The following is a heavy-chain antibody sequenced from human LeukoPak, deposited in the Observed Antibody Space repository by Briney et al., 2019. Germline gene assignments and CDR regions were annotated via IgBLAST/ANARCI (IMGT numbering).Heavy chain of an antibody. CDR1: GGSISSSSYY. CDR2: IYYSGST. J-gene: IGHJ5*02. D-gene: IGHD2-15*01. Sequence: PSETLSLTCTVSGGSISSSSYYWGWIRQPPGKGLEWIGSIYYSGSTYYNPSLKSRVTISVDTSKNQFSLKLSSVTAADTAVYYCARLIVVVAATPWFDPWGQGTLVTVSS. V-gene: IGHV4-39*01. CDR3: ARLIVVVAATPWFDP.